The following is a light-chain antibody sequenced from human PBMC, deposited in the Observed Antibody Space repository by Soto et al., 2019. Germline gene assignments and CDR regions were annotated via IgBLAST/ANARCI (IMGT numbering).Light chain of an antibody. CDR3: QQYTAWPLT. CDR2: FAS. Sequence: IVMTQSPATLSVSPGEKATLSCRASQTVYNNLAWYQQKPGQAPRLLVYFASTRATGIPARFSRSGSGTEFSLPISSLQPEDFALYYCQQYTAWPLTFGGGTKVET. J-gene: IGKJ4*01. V-gene: IGKV3-15*01. CDR1: QTVYNN.